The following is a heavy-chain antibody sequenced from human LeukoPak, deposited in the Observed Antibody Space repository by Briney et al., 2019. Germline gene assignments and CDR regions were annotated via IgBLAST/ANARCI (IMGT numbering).Heavy chain of an antibody. Sequence: SETLSLTRTVSGGSITGSSYYWGWIRQPPGKGLEWIGSMYYSGSTYYNPSLKSRVTIPVDTSKNQFSLKLSSVTAADTAVYYCARHYYDRAGYYYFDYWGTGKLVTVSS. CDR3: ARHYYDRAGYYYFDY. CDR2: MYYSGST. CDR1: GGSITGSSYY. V-gene: IGHV4-39*01. J-gene: IGHJ4*02. D-gene: IGHD5-24*01.